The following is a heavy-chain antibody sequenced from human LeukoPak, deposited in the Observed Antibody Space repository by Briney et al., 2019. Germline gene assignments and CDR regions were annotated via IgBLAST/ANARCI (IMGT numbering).Heavy chain of an antibody. D-gene: IGHD6-19*01. J-gene: IGHJ4*02. CDR3: ASGHSSGWLG. Sequence: SETLSLTCAVYGGSFSGYYWSWIRQPPGKGLEWIGEINHSGSTNYNPSLKSRVTISVDTSKNQFSLKLSSVTAADTAVYYCASGHSSGWLGWGQGTLVTVSS. CDR2: INHSGST. V-gene: IGHV4-34*01. CDR1: GGSFSGYY.